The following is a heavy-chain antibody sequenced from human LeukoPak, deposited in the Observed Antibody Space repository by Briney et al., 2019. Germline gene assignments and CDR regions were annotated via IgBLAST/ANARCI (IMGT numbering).Heavy chain of an antibody. CDR1: GFIFSNYG. CDR2: ISYDESHE. J-gene: IGHJ4*02. D-gene: IGHD6-6*01. CDR3: VKDNPVLDY. Sequence: GGSLRLSCAASGFIFSNYGMHWVRQSPGRGLEWVSFISYDESHEFYSDSVKGRFTISRDVSKNTLYLQMNGLRTDDTAMYFCVKDNPVLDYWGQGTLVTVSA. V-gene: IGHV3-30*02.